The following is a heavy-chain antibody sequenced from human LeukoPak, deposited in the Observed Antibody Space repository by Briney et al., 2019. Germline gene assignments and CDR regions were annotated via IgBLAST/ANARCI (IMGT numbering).Heavy chain of an antibody. V-gene: IGHV4-39*07. D-gene: IGHD5/OR15-5a*01. CDR2: IFYNGNT. CDR3: ARGWLGLPWTY. Sequence: PSETLSLTCTVSGGSLTTSNYYWGWVRQPPGKGLEWIGSIFYNGNTYYNPSLKSRVTISVDTSNNQFSLRLSSVTAADTAVYYCARGWLGLPWTYWGQGTLFTVSS. J-gene: IGHJ4*02. CDR1: GGSLTTSNYY.